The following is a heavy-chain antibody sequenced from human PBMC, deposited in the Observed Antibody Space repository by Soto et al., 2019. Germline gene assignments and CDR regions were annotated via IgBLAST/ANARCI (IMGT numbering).Heavy chain of an antibody. D-gene: IGHD2-8*01. CDR3: ARGIVLMVCHWFDP. Sequence: PSETRSLTWAVDGGSSSGYSRIWIRHPQGKGREWIGETNRSGSTTYNPSLKRRVTISVDTPKIQFSPKLSSVTAADTAVYYCARGIVLMVCHWFDPWGQGTLVTVSS. V-gene: IGHV4-34*01. CDR1: GGSSSGYS. J-gene: IGHJ5*02. CDR2: TNRSGST.